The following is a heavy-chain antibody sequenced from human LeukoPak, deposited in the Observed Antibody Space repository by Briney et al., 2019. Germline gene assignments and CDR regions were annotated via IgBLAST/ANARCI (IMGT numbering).Heavy chain of an antibody. CDR3: ARSRRAAAGIRVFDY. V-gene: IGHV4-59*01. Sequence: PSQTLSLTCTASGGSMSRYYWSWVRQPPGKGLEWVGYIYYSGSTDYNPSLKSRVTISVDTSKNQFSLKLSSVTAADTAVYYCARSRRAAAGIRVFDYWGQGTLVTVSS. J-gene: IGHJ4*02. CDR2: IYYSGST. CDR1: GGSMSRYY. D-gene: IGHD6-13*01.